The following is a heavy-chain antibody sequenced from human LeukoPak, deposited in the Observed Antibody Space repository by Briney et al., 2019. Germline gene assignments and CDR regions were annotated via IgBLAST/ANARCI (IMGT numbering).Heavy chain of an antibody. D-gene: IGHD3-22*01. Sequence: ASVKVSCKASGYTFTSYYMHWVRQAPGQGLEWMGIINPSGDSTSYAQKFQGRVTMTRDTSTSTVYMELSSLRSEDTAVYYCARVSYYYDSSGYYLFDYWGQGTLVTVSS. CDR2: INPSGDST. J-gene: IGHJ4*02. V-gene: IGHV1-46*01. CDR3: ARVSYYYDSSGYYLFDY. CDR1: GYTFTSYY.